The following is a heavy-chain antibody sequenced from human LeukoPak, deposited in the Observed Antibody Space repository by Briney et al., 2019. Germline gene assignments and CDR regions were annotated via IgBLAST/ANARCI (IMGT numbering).Heavy chain of an antibody. V-gene: IGHV3-30*18. CDR2: ISYDGGNK. CDR1: GFTFSSYG. D-gene: IGHD4/OR15-4a*01. Sequence: GGSLRLSCAASGFTFSSYGMHWVRQAPGKGLEWVALISYDGGNKFYADSVRDRFTISRDNSKNTLFLQMNSLRIEDTAVYYCAKVFEVRGARRPKDYWGQGTLVIVSS. J-gene: IGHJ4*02. CDR3: AKVFEVRGARRPKDY.